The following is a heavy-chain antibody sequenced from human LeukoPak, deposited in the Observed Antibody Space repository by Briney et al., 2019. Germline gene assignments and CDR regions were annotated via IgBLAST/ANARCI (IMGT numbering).Heavy chain of an antibody. V-gene: IGHV1-2*02. CDR1: GYTFSGYY. J-gene: IGHJ4*02. Sequence: GASVKVSCKASGYTFSGYYIHWVRQAPGQGLEWMGWINFNSGDTNYAQKFQGMVTVTRDTSISTTYMELSSLRADDTAIYHCVRERGATVDYWGQGTLVTVSS. CDR2: INFNSGDT. CDR3: VRERGATVDY. D-gene: IGHD1-26*01.